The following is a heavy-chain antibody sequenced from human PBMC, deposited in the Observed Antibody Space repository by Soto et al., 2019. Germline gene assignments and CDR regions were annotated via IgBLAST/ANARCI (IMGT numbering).Heavy chain of an antibody. CDR2: IYYSGTS. CDR1: GGSISDDTYY. CDR3: AMGVIEPPDY. Sequence: SETLSLTCAVSGGSISDDTYYWGWIRQPPGKGLEWIGSIYYSGTSSYNPSLESRVTMSVDTSKKQLSLGLRSVTATDTAVYYCAMGVIEPPDYWGQGTLVTVSS. V-gene: IGHV4-39*01. J-gene: IGHJ4*02. D-gene: IGHD1-26*01.